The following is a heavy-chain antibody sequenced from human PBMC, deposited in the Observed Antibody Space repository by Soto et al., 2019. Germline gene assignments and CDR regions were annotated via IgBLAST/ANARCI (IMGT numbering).Heavy chain of an antibody. CDR2: ISSSSGYI. CDR3: ARVRSYSYGQGYAMDI. D-gene: IGHD5-18*01. V-gene: IGHV3-21*01. CDR1: GFTFSTYS. J-gene: IGHJ6*02. Sequence: EVQLVESGGGLVKPGGSLRLSCAASGFTFSTYSINWVRQAPGKGLEWVSSISSSSGYIYYAASVKGRFTISRDDAKKSLSLPMNSLRAEDTAVYYCARVRSYSYGQGYAMDIRGQGTTVTVSS.